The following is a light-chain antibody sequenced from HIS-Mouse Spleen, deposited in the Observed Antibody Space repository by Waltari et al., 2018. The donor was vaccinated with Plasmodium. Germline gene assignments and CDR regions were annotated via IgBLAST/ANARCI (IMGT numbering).Light chain of an antibody. J-gene: IGKJ1*01. CDR1: QSISSR. Sequence: IQMTKSPSTLSASVGDRVTITCRASQSISSRLAWYQQKPGKAPKLLIYKASSLESGVPSRFSGSGSGTEFTLTISSLQPDDFATYYCQQYNSYSWTFGQGTKVEIK. CDR2: KAS. V-gene: IGKV1-5*03. CDR3: QQYNSYSWT.